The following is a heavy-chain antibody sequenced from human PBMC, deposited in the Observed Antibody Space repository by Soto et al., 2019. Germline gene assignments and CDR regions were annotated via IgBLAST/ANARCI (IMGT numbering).Heavy chain of an antibody. CDR3: AREGGSIYGSVPNWFDP. CDR2: IYYSGST. J-gene: IGHJ5*02. D-gene: IGHD3-10*01. CDR1: GGSISSSSYY. V-gene: IGHV4-39*02. Sequence: SETLSLTCTVSGGSISSSSYYWGWIRQPPGKGLEWIGSIYYSGSTYYNPSLKSRVTISVDTSKNQFSLKLSSVTAADTAVYYCAREGGSIYGSVPNWFDPWGQGTLVTVSS.